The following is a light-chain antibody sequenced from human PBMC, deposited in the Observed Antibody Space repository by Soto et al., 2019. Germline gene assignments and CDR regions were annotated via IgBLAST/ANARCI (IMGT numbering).Light chain of an antibody. CDR2: DVS. CDR3: SSYTSSNTVV. V-gene: IGLV2-14*03. J-gene: IGLJ2*01. Sequence: QSVLTQPASVSGSPGQSITISCTGTSSDVGAYNYVSWYQQHPGKAPKLMIYDVSNRPSGVSDRFSGSKSGNTASLIISGLQAEDEADYYCSSYTSSNTVVFGGGTKVTVL. CDR1: SSDVGAYNY.